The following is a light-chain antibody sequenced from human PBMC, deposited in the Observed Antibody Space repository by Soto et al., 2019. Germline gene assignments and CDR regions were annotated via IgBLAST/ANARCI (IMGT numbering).Light chain of an antibody. Sequence: QSALTQPASVSGSPGQSITISCSGTSSDIGAYDHVAWFQQFPGKTPKLVIYSVSNRPSGVSYRFSGSKSGNTASLTTSGLQADDEADYYCISYTVSRSYVFGPGTKVTVL. J-gene: IGLJ1*01. CDR3: ISYTVSRSYV. CDR2: SVS. CDR1: SSDIGAYDH. V-gene: IGLV2-14*01.